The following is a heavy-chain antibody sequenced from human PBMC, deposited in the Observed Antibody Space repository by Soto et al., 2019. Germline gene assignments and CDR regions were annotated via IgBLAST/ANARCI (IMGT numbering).Heavy chain of an antibody. CDR1: GYPVTAYY. V-gene: IGHV1-2*02. D-gene: IGHD3-3*01. Sequence: QLHLVQSGAVVKKPGASVTVSCSASGYPVTAYYMHWVRQAPGRGLEWMGGINPATGAAKYTQTFQGRVTMGRDTATGTVFRELRALPSEDTAVFYCARGGGVGVAGSAAFDMWGQGTLVTVSS. J-gene: IGHJ3*02. CDR2: INPATGAA. CDR3: ARGGGVGVAGSAAFDM.